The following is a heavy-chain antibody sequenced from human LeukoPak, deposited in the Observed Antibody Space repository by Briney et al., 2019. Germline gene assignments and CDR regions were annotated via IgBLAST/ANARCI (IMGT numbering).Heavy chain of an antibody. J-gene: IGHJ4*02. CDR2: INQDGSDI. Sequence: GGSLRLSCAASGFIFSSYWMSWVRQAPGEGLQWVANINQDGSDIYYVDSVKGRFTISRDNAKKSLYLQMNSLGADDTAVYYCARDKAVGPSHFDHWGQGTLVTVSS. CDR3: ARDKAVGPSHFDH. D-gene: IGHD1-26*01. CDR1: GFIFSSYW. V-gene: IGHV3-7*01.